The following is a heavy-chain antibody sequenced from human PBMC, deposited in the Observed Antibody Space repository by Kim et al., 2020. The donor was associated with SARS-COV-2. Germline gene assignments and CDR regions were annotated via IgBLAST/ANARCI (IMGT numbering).Heavy chain of an antibody. Sequence: QKFQGRVTITADESTSTAYMELSSLRSEDTAVYYCARDGLTGYSSSWYDYWGQGTLVTVSS. J-gene: IGHJ4*02. CDR3: ARDGLTGYSSSWYDY. V-gene: IGHV1-69*01. D-gene: IGHD6-13*01.